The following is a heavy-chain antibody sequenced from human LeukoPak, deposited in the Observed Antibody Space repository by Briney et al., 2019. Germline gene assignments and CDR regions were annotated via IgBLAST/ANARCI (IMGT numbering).Heavy chain of an antibody. CDR2: INHSGST. V-gene: IGHV4-34*01. CDR1: GGSFSGYY. J-gene: IGHJ5*02. Sequence: SGTLSLTCAVYGGSFSGYYWSWIRQPPGKGLEWIGEINHSGSTNYNPSLKSRVTISVDTSKNQFSLKLSSVTAADTAVYYCAREVPFDPWGQGTLVTVSS. CDR3: AREVPFDP.